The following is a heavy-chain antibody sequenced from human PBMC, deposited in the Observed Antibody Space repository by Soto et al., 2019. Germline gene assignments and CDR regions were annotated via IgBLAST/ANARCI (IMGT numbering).Heavy chain of an antibody. CDR3: AKLCGWHRFDS. D-gene: IGHD6-19*01. V-gene: IGHV3-23*01. Sequence: EVQLLDSGGGLTQPGGSLRLSCAASGFTFSRYAMAWVRQAPGKGLEWVSSVGGSGGDTYYADTVKGRFTISRDNSKSTLYLQRNSLRAEDTAIYYCAKLCGWHRFDSWGQGTVVTVSS. CDR1: GFTFSRYA. J-gene: IGHJ4*02. CDR2: VGGSGGDT.